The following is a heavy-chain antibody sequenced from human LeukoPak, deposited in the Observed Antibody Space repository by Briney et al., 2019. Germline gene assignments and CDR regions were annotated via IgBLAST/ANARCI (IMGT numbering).Heavy chain of an antibody. D-gene: IGHD6-13*01. CDR1: GGSISSSSYY. V-gene: IGHV4-39*01. J-gene: IGHJ4*02. CDR2: IYYSGST. CDR3: ASRQELAPYYFDY. Sequence: SETLSLTCTVSGGSISSSSYYWAWIRQPPGKGLEWIGSIYYSGSTYYNPSLKSRVTISVDTSKNQFSLKLSSVTAADTAVYYCASRQELAPYYFDYSGQGTLVTVSS.